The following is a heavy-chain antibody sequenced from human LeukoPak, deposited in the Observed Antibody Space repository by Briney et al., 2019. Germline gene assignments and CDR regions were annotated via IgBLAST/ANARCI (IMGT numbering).Heavy chain of an antibody. V-gene: IGHV4-59*11. CDR3: ASFSGKGTGTTQFDY. J-gene: IGHJ4*02. Sequence: PLETLSLTCTVSGGSISSHYWSWIRQPPGKGLEWIGYIYYSGSTNYNPSLKSRVTISVDTSKNQFSLKLSSVTAADTAVYYCASFSGKGTGTTQFDYWGQGTLVTVSS. CDR1: GGSISSHY. CDR2: IYYSGST. D-gene: IGHD1-1*01.